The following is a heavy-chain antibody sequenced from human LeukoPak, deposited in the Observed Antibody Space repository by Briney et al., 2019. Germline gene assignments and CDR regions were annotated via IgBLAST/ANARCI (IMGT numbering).Heavy chain of an antibody. D-gene: IGHD6-19*01. J-gene: IGHJ4*02. V-gene: IGHV3-23*01. CDR3: AKGIHSGPSLFDY. Sequence: GGSLRLSCAASGFTFSSYAMIWVRQAPGRGLEWVSAISCSGCRTYCGDSVKGRFTIPRDNPKNTLYLQMNSLRAEDTAVYYCAKGIHSGPSLFDYWGQGTLVTVSS. CDR2: ISCSGCRT. CDR1: GFTFSSYA.